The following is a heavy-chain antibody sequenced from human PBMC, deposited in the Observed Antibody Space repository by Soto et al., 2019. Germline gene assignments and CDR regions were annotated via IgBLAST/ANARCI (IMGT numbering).Heavy chain of an antibody. J-gene: IGHJ6*02. CDR2: ISYTGRT. Sequence: QVQLQESAPGLVKPSETLSLTCIVSGDSVTSGSYYWTWLRQPPGKGLEWIGYISYTGRTKYNPSLQSRVTISVDTSKNDFSLNLSSVTAADTAVYFCAREWGLLPYYVMNVWGHGIAVTVSS. V-gene: IGHV4-61*03. D-gene: IGHD7-27*01. CDR1: GDSVTSGSYY. CDR3: AREWGLLPYYVMNV.